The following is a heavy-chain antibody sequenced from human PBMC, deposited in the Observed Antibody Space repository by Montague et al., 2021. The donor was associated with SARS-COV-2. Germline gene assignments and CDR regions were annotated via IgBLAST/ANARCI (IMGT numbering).Heavy chain of an antibody. D-gene: IGHD6-19*01. CDR1: GGSISSYY. J-gene: IGHJ4*02. V-gene: IGHV4-59*12. Sequence: SETLSLTCTVSGGSISSYYWSWIRQPPGKGLEWIGYIYYSGSTNYNPSPKSRVTISVDTSKNQFSLKLSSVTAADTAVYYCARDIAVASLFDYWGQGTLVTVSS. CDR2: IYYSGST. CDR3: ARDIAVASLFDY.